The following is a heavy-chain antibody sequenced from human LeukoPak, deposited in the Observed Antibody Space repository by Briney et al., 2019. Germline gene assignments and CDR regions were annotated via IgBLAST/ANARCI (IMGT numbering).Heavy chain of an antibody. CDR2: INQGGSEK. CDR3: ARDGELLWFGNVDYYYMDV. Sequence: GGSLRLSCAASGFTFSRYWMSWVRQAPGKGLEWVANINQGGSEKHYVDSVRGRFTISRDNAKNSLHLQMNGLRAEDTAVYHCARDGELLWFGNVDYYYMDVWGKGTTVTVSS. V-gene: IGHV3-7*01. J-gene: IGHJ6*03. CDR1: GFTFSRYW. D-gene: IGHD3-10*01.